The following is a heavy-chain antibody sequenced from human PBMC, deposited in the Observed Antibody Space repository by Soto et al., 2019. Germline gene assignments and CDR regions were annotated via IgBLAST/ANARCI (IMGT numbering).Heavy chain of an antibody. CDR1: AFTCSSYW. J-gene: IGHJ3*02. CDR3: ARVPRFAFDI. V-gene: IGHV3-74*01. Sequence: EVQLVESGGGLVQPGGSLRLSCAASAFTCSSYWLHWVRQAPGKGLVWVSRINSDGSSTSYADSVKGRFTISRDNAKNTLYLQMNSLRAEDTAVYYCARVPRFAFDIWGQGTMVTVSS. CDR2: INSDGSST.